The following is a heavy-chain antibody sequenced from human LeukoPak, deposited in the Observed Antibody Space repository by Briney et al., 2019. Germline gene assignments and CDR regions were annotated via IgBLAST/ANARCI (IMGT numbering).Heavy chain of an antibody. Sequence: GASVKVSCKASGGTFISYAISWVRQAPGQGLEWMGGIIPIFGTANYAQKFQGRVTITADEFTSTAYMELSSLRSEDTAVYYCARSHYYDSSGYYDYWGQGTLVTVSS. CDR3: ARSHYYDSSGYYDY. CDR1: GGTFISYA. D-gene: IGHD3-22*01. CDR2: IIPIFGTA. V-gene: IGHV1-69*13. J-gene: IGHJ4*02.